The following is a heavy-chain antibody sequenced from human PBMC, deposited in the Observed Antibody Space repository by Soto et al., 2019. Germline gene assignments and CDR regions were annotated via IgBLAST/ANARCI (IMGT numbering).Heavy chain of an antibody. V-gene: IGHV4-59*01. Sequence: SETLSLTCSVSGVSITSYYWTWIRHSPGKGLEWIGYVCHTGNTYYNPSLKSRVTISLDTSKNQVSLRLRSVTAADTAVYYCAREQYNWKLWGQGTLVTVSS. CDR1: GVSITSYY. D-gene: IGHD1-20*01. CDR2: VCHTGNT. CDR3: AREQYNWKL. J-gene: IGHJ4*02.